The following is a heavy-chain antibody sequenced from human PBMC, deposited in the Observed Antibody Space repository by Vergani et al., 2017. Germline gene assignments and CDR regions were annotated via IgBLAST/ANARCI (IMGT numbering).Heavy chain of an antibody. CDR2: ISAYNGNT. D-gene: IGHD3-22*01. V-gene: IGHV1-18*01. CDR3: ARASPKTYYYDSSGYLGY. J-gene: IGHJ4*02. CDR1: GYTFTSYG. Sequence: QVQLVQSGAEVKKPGASVKVSCKASGYTFTSYGISWVRQAPGQGLEWMGWISAYNGNTNYAQKLQGRVTMTTDTSTSTAYMELRSLRSDDTAVYYCARASPKTYYYDSSGYLGYWGQGTLVTVSS.